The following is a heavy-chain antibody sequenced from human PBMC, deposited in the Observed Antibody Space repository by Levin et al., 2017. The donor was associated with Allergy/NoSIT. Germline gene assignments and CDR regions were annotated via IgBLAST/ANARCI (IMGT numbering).Heavy chain of an antibody. CDR1: GFTFSNAW. Sequence: ETLSLTCAASGFTFSNAWMNWVRQAPGKGLEWVGRIKRKIDDEATDYAAPVKSRFTISRDDSKNTLYLQMNSLKIEDTAVYYCSTGANGDDWGQGTLVTVSS. CDR3: STGANGDD. V-gene: IGHV3-15*01. J-gene: IGHJ4*02. CDR2: IKRKIDDEAT.